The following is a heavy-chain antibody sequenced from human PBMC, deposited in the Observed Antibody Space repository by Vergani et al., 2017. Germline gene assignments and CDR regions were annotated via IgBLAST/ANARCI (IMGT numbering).Heavy chain of an antibody. D-gene: IGHD3-10*01. V-gene: IGHV4-61*02. CDR3: VRDSWMSDLMGVYWFDT. CDR1: GASINSGSFY. J-gene: IGHJ5*02. Sequence: QVHLNEAGPGLVKPSQTLSLTCTVSGASINSGSFYWSWIRQPAGKGLEWIGRIHASGTKNYNPSLRSRGTLSVDTSKNQLSLKMISMTAADTAVYYCVRDSWMSDLMGVYWFDTWVQGTLVSVSS. CDR2: IHASGTK.